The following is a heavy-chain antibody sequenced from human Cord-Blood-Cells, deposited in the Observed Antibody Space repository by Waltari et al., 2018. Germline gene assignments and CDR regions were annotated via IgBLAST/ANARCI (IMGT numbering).Heavy chain of an antibody. J-gene: IGHJ6*03. Sequence: QVQLQQSGPGLVKPSQTLSLTCAISGDSVSSNSAAWNWIRQSPSRGLEWLGRTYYRSKWYNEYAVSVKSRITINPDTSKNQFSLQLNSVTPEDTAVYYCARGGDYYGSGSYYYYYMDVWGKGTTVTVSS. V-gene: IGHV6-1*01. CDR2: TYYRSKWYN. D-gene: IGHD3-10*01. CDR1: GDSVSSNSAA. CDR3: ARGGDYYGSGSYYYYYMDV.